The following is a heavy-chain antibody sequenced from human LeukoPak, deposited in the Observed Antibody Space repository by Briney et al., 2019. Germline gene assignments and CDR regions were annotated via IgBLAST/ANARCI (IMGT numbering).Heavy chain of an antibody. Sequence: SATLSLTCTVSGGSISSYYWSWIRQPPGKGLEWIGYIYYSGSTNYNPSLKSRVTISVDTSKNQFSLKLSSVTAADTAVYYCARQNSWEAFDPWGQGTLVTVSS. J-gene: IGHJ5*02. CDR1: GGSISSYY. D-gene: IGHD6-13*01. CDR2: IYYSGST. V-gene: IGHV4-59*01. CDR3: ARQNSWEAFDP.